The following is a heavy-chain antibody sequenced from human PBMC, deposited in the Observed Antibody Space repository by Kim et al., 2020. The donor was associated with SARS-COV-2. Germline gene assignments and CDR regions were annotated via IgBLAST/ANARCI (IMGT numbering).Heavy chain of an antibody. J-gene: IGHJ4*02. Sequence: SVKGRFNISRDNSKNTLYLQMNSLRAEDTAVYYCAKERPYYGSGSSHFDYWGQGTLVTVSS. D-gene: IGHD3-10*01. V-gene: IGHV3-23*01. CDR3: AKERPYYGSGSSHFDY.